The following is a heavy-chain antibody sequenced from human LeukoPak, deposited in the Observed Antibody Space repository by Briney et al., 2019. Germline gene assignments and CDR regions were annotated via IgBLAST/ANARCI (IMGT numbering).Heavy chain of an antibody. V-gene: IGHV3-7*01. D-gene: IGHD2-2*03. CDR1: GFTLSSYW. Sequence: GGSLRLSCAASGFTLSSYWMSWVRQAPGKGLEWVDKIKQDGSDKYYVDSVKGRFTICRDNVKNSRYPQMNSLRAEDTAVYYCARDWEFGYCSSTSCYARFDYWGQGTLVTVSS. J-gene: IGHJ4*02. CDR3: ARDWEFGYCSSTSCYARFDY. CDR2: IKQDGSDK.